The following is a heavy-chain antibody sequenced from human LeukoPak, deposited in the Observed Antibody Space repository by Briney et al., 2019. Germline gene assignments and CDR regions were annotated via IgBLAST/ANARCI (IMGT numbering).Heavy chain of an antibody. V-gene: IGHV4-59*12. J-gene: IGHJ5*02. CDR3: ARSHYYDSSGSQNNWFDP. Sequence: SETLSLTCTVSGSSISIRQPPGKGLEWIGYIYYSGSTNYNPSLKSRVTISVDTSKNQFSLKLSSVTAADTAVYYCARSHYYDSSGSQNNWFDPWGQGTLVTVSS. CDR1: GSSIS. D-gene: IGHD3-22*01. CDR2: IYYSGST.